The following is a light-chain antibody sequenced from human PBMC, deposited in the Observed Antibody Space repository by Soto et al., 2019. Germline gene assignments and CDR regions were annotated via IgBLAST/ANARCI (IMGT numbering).Light chain of an antibody. CDR1: QSFRGL. CDR2: DAY. Sequence: EVVLTQSPVTLSLSPGERATLSCRASQSFRGLLAWYQQKPGQAPRLLIYDAYNRATGIPPRFSGSGSGTDFTLTISSLEPEDFAVYYCQQRITFGQGTRLEN. J-gene: IGKJ5*01. CDR3: QQRIT. V-gene: IGKV3-11*01.